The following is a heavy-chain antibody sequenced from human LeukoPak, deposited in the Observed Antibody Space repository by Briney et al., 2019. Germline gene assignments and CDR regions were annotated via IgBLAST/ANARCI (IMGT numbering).Heavy chain of an antibody. CDR1: RFTFSSYA. V-gene: IGHV3-64*01. CDR3: ARGSGYCIAAAGTSFDY. J-gene: IGHJ4*02. CDR2: ISSNGGST. D-gene: IGHD6-13*01. Sequence: PGGSLRLSCAASRFTFSSYAMHWVRQAPGKGLEYVSAISSNGGSTYYANSVKGRFTISRDNSKNTLYLQMGSLRAEDMAVYYCARGSGYCIAAAGTSFDYWGQGTLVTVSS.